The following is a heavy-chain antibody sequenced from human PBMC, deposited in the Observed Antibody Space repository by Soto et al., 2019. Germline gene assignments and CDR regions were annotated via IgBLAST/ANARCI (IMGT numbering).Heavy chain of an antibody. Sequence: PVGSLRLSCAASGFTFSNYGMHWVRQAPGKGLEWVAVIWYDGSNKYYADSVKGRFTISRDNSKNTLYLQMNSLTAEATAVYYCARALPRRDYYLSYWGQGTLVTVSS. J-gene: IGHJ4*02. CDR1: GFTFSNYG. CDR3: ARALPRRDYYLSY. V-gene: IGHV3-33*01. D-gene: IGHD1-26*01. CDR2: IWYDGSNK.